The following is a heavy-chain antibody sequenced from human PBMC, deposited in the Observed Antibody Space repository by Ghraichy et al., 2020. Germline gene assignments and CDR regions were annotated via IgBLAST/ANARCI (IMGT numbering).Heavy chain of an antibody. J-gene: IGHJ4*02. D-gene: IGHD3-22*01. CDR3: ARGDHYYDSSGYFEY. CDR1: GFTFNIYA. V-gene: IGHV3-23*01. Sequence: GGSLRLSCAASGFTFNIYALPWVRQAPGKGLEWVSTISPSGDTTYYADSVKGRFTISRDSSTNTLSLQMNSLRADDTAVYYCARGDHYYDSSGYFEYWGQGTLVTVSS. CDR2: ISPSGDTT.